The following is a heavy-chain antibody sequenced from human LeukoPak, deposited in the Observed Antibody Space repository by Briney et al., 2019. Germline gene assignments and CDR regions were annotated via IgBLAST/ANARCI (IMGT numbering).Heavy chain of an antibody. J-gene: IGHJ4*02. Sequence: PSGTLSLTCTVSGGSISSYYWSWIRQPPGKGLEWIGYIYYSGSTNYNPSLKSRVTISVDTSKNQFSLKLSSVTAADTAVYYCARAPTGGVDYYADYWGQGTLVTVSS. V-gene: IGHV4-59*01. CDR1: GGSISSYY. CDR2: IYYSGST. CDR3: ARAPTGGVDYYADY. D-gene: IGHD2-21*01.